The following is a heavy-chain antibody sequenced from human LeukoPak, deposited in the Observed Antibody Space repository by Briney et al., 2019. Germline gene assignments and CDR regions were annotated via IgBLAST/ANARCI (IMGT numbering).Heavy chain of an antibody. CDR2: IKFRDDET. V-gene: IGHV1-46*01. D-gene: IGHD3-3*01. CDR1: GYTLRSNH. J-gene: IGHJ4*02. CDR3: ARDFEWACDY. Sequence: ASVKVSCKASGYTLRSNHMHWVRQAPGQGLEWMGMIKFRDDETVYAQKFQGRISITGDTSASTIYMYLSSLTSEDTAVYYCARDFEWACDYWGQGTLVTVSS.